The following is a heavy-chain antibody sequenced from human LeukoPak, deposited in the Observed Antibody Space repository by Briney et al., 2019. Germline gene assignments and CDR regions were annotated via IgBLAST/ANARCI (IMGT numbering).Heavy chain of an antibody. CDR2: INWNSGHV. Sequence: PGRSLRLSCAASGFDFDDYAMHWVRQAPGRGLEWISTINWNSGHVAYADSVKGRFTISRDSAQNSLYLQMNSLRAADTAFYYCAKDMSSSSTASGAIFAYWGQGALVTVSS. CDR3: AKDMSSSSTASGAIFAY. J-gene: IGHJ4*02. D-gene: IGHD4-17*01. CDR1: GFDFDDYA. V-gene: IGHV3-9*01.